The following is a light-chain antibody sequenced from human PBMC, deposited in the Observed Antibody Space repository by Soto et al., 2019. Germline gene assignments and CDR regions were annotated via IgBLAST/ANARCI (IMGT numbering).Light chain of an antibody. CDR3: QQYNNYSWT. CDR1: QSISSW. J-gene: IGKJ1*01. Sequence: DIQMTQSPSTLSASVGDRVTITCRASQSISSWLAWYQQKPGKAPKLLIYDASSLDSGVPSRFSGSGSGTEFTLTISSLQPDDFATYYCQQYNNYSWTFGQETKVEIK. V-gene: IGKV1-5*01. CDR2: DAS.